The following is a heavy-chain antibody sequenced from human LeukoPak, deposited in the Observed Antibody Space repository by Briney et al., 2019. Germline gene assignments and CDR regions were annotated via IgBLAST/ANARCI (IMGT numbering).Heavy chain of an antibody. CDR3: ASYDSSGYYPSGSDY. CDR2: IIPIFGTA. CDR1: GGTFSSYA. J-gene: IGHJ4*02. D-gene: IGHD3-22*01. Sequence: GASVKVSCKASGGTFSSYAISWVRQAPGQGLEWMGGIIPIFGTANYAQKFQGRVTITADESTSTAYMELSSLRSGDTAVYYCASYDSSGYYPSGSDYWGQGTLVTVSS. V-gene: IGHV1-69*13.